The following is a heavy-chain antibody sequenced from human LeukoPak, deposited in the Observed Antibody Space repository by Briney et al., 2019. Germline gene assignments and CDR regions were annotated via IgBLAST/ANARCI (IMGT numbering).Heavy chain of an antibody. J-gene: IGHJ5*02. CDR2: IIPLLGIA. CDR3: AGLVVVAAANWFDP. D-gene: IGHD2-15*01. CDR1: GGTFSSYA. V-gene: IGHV1-69*04. Sequence: GASVKVSCKASGGTFSSYAISWVRQAPGQGLEWMGRIIPLLGIANYAQKFQGRVTITADKSTRTAYMELSSLRSEDTAVYYCAGLVVVAAANWFDPWGQGTLVTVSS.